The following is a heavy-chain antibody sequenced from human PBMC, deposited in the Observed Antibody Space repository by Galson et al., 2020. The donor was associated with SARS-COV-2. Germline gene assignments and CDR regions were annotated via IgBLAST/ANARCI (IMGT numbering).Heavy chain of an antibody. D-gene: IGHD5-12*01. CDR2: IYSGGST. J-gene: IGHJ4*02. V-gene: IGHV3-53*01. CDR3: ARGLRDGYKCLGY. CDR1: GFTVSSNY. Sequence: GESLKISCAASGFTVSSNYMSWVRQAPGKGLEWVSVIYSGGSTYYADSVKGRFTISRDNSKNTLYLQMNSLRAEDTAVYYCARGLRDGYKCLGYWGQGTLVTVSS.